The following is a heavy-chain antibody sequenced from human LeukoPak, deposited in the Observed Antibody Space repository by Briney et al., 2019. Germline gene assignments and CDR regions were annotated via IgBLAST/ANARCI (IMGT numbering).Heavy chain of an antibody. Sequence: GGSLRLSCAASGFTFSSYGMHWVRQAPGKGLEWVAFIRNDGSNKYYADSVKGRFTISRDNSKNMVYLQMNSLSAEDTAVYYCARAGGILRFLEWSRYWGQGTLVTVSS. D-gene: IGHD3-3*01. J-gene: IGHJ4*02. CDR2: IRNDGSNK. V-gene: IGHV3-30*02. CDR1: GFTFSSYG. CDR3: ARAGGILRFLEWSRY.